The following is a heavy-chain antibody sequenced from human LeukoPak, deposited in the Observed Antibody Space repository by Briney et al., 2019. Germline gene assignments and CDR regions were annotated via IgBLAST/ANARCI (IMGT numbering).Heavy chain of an antibody. J-gene: IGHJ4*02. CDR2: ISYAGSSK. CDR1: GFTFSSYA. Sequence: PGGSLRLSCAASGFTFSSYAMHCVRQAPGKGLERVAVISYAGSSKDYADSVKGRFTISGDDSKNTLYLQMNSLRAEDTAVYYCARDEMATIEYWGQGTLVTVSP. CDR3: ARDEMATIEY. V-gene: IGHV3-30*04. D-gene: IGHD5-24*01.